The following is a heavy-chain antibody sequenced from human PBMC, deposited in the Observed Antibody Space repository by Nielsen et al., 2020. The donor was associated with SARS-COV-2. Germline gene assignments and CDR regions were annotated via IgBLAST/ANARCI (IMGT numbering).Heavy chain of an antibody. CDR1: GFTFDDYA. Sequence: GGSLRLSCAASGFTFDDYAMHWVRQAPGKGLEWVSGISWNSGSIGYADSVKGRFTISRDNAKNSLYLQMNSLRAEDTALYYCATADSWSYYRMFDYWGQRTLVTVSS. CDR3: ATADSWSYYRMFDY. CDR2: ISWNSGSI. J-gene: IGHJ4*02. V-gene: IGHV3-9*01. D-gene: IGHD1-26*01.